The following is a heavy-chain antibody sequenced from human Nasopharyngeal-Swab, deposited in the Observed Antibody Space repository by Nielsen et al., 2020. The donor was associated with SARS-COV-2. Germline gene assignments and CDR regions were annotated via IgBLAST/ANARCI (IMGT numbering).Heavy chain of an antibody. D-gene: IGHD3-10*01. CDR1: GLSLSTSGVG. J-gene: IGHJ4*02. CDR3: AHSGVLNYYGPGSYFDY. Sequence: SGPTLVKPTQTLTLTCTFSGLSLSTSGVGVGWIRQPPGKALEWLALIYWNDDKRYSPSLKSRLTITKDTSKNQVVLTMTNMDPVDTATYYCAHSGVLNYYGPGSYFDYWGQGTLVTVSS. V-gene: IGHV2-5*01. CDR2: IYWNDDK.